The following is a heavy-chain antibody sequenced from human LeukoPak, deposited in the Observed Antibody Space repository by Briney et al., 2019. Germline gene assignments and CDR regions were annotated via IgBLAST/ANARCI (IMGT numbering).Heavy chain of an antibody. J-gene: IGHJ4*02. CDR3: ARVGRYCSSTSCYIAY. D-gene: IGHD2-2*02. CDR1: VYTFTVYY. V-gene: IGHV1-2*02. Sequence: ASVTVSFTSSVYTFTVYYMHWVRQAPGQGLEWMGWINPNSGGTNYAQKFQGRVTMTRDTSISTAYMELSRLRSDDTAVYYCARVGRYCSSTSCYIAYWGQGTLVTVSS. CDR2: INPNSGGT.